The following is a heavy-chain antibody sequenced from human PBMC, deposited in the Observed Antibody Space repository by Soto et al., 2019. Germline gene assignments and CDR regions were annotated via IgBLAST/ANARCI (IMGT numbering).Heavy chain of an antibody. CDR2: IYYSGST. Sequence: QVQPQESGPGLVKPSETLSLTCTVSGGSISSYYWSWIRQPPGKGLEWIGTIYYSGSTNYNPSVKSRDTISLGPCQRQFSLELSSVTAADTAVYYCAGVGQQWLVEEEEYFFDYWGQGTLVTVAS. V-gene: IGHV4-59*01. D-gene: IGHD6-19*01. J-gene: IGHJ4*02. CDR3: AGVGQQWLVEEEEYFFDY. CDR1: GGSISSYY.